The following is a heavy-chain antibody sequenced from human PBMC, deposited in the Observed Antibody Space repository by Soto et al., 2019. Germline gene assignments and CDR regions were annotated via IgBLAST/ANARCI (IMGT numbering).Heavy chain of an antibody. J-gene: IGHJ4*02. CDR2: ISYSAKT. D-gene: IGHD3-16*01. V-gene: IGHV4-38-2*01. CDR1: GYSITSGFY. CDR3: TRGAGAPWVRFDS. Sequence: PSETLSLTCGVSGYSITSGFYWGWVRQSPGKGLEWMGTISYSAKTFYNPSLASRFSMAVDSSKNQFSLRLTSVTAADTALYYCTRGAGAPWVRFDSWGRGILVTVSS.